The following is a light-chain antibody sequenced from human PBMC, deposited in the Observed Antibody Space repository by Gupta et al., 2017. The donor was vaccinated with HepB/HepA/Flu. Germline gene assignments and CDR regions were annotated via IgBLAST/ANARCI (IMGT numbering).Light chain of an antibody. CDR3: SSYTSSSTPHVV. V-gene: IGLV2-14*01. Sequence: QSALTQPASVSGSPGQSITISCTGTSSDVGGYNYVSWYQQHPGKAPKLMIYGVSNRPSGVSNRFSGSKSGNTASLTISGLQAEDEADYYCSSYTSSSTPHVVVGGGTKLTVL. CDR1: SSDVGGYNY. J-gene: IGLJ2*01. CDR2: GVS.